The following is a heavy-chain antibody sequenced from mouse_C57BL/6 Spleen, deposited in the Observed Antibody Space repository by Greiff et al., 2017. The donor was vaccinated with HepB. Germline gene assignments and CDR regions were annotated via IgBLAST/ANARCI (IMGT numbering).Heavy chain of an antibody. Sequence: EVQLQQSGPELVKPGASVKISCKASGYTFTDYYMNWVKQSHGKSLEWIGDINPNNGGTSYNQKFKGKATLTVDKSSSTAYMELRSLTSEDSAVYYCASGGGLRRGFAYWGQGTLVTVSA. CDR1: GYTFTDYY. CDR2: INPNNGGT. CDR3: ASGGGLRRGFAY. J-gene: IGHJ3*01. D-gene: IGHD2-4*01. V-gene: IGHV1-26*01.